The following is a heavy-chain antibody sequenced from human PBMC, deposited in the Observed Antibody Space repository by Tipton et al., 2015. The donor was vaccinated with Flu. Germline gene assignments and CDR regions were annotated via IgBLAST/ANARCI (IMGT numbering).Heavy chain of an antibody. V-gene: IGHV5-51*01. Sequence: VQLVQSGAEVKKPGESLKISCKGSGYSFTSYWIGWVRQMPGKGLEWMGIIYPGDSDTRYSPSFQGQVTISADKSISTAYLQWSCLKASDTAMYYCARLSSRVWRSIRTTTVTTASLDYWGQGTLVTVSS. CDR1: GYSFTSYW. J-gene: IGHJ4*02. CDR3: ARLSSRVWRSIRTTTVTTASLDY. D-gene: IGHD4-17*01. CDR2: IYPGDSDT.